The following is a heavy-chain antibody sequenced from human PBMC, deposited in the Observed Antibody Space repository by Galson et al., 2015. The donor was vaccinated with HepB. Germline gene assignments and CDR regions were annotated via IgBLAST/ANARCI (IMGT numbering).Heavy chain of an antibody. D-gene: IGHD5-24*01. CDR1: GGSFSSFA. V-gene: IGHV1-69*10. Sequence: SVKVSCKASGGSFSSFAISWVRQAPGQGLEWRGGIMPIFAIVNYAQKFQDSVPITADTSTRTTTAYMELSSLTSDDTAVYYCARGMGDGNNLVRYYYYGLDVWGQGTTVTVSS. CDR2: IMPIFAIV. CDR3: ARGMGDGNNLVRYYYYGLDV. J-gene: IGHJ6*02.